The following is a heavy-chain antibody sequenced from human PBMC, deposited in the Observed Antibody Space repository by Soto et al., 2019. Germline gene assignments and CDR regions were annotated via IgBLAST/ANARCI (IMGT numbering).Heavy chain of an antibody. J-gene: IGHJ4*02. CDR1: GGSITSYY. V-gene: IGHV4-59*08. Sequence: SETLSLTCTVSGGSITSYYWSWIRQPPGKGLEWIGFIYYSGNTNYNPSLKSRVTMSVDTSKNQFSLELRSVTAADTAVYYCASGRYVSSSVVGYWGQGTLVTVSS. D-gene: IGHD6-6*01. CDR2: IYYSGNT. CDR3: ASGRYVSSSVVGY.